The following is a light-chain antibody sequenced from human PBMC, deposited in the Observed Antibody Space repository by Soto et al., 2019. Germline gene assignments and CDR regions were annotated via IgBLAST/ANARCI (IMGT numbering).Light chain of an antibody. V-gene: IGKV3-11*01. CDR3: QQRTNWPPGYT. CDR2: DAS. CDR1: QSVSRY. Sequence: EIVLTQSPGTLSLSPGERATLSCRASQSVSRYLAWYQQKPGQAPRLLIYDASSRAIGIPARFSGSGSGTDFTLTISSLEPEDFVVYYCQQRTNWPPGYTFGQGTKLEIK. J-gene: IGKJ2*01.